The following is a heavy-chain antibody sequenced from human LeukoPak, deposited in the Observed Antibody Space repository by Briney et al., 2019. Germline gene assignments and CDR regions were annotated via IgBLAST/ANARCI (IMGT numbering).Heavy chain of an antibody. V-gene: IGHV1-69*13. J-gene: IGHJ4*02. CDR3: ARVMGDSSPPFDY. CDR2: IIPIFGTA. D-gene: IGHD6-13*01. CDR1: GGTFSSYA. Sequence: SVKVSCKASGGTFSSYAISWVRQAPGQGLEWMGGIIPIFGTANYAQKFQGRVTITADESTSTAYMELSSLRSDDTAVYYCARVMGDSSPPFDYWGQGTLVTVSS.